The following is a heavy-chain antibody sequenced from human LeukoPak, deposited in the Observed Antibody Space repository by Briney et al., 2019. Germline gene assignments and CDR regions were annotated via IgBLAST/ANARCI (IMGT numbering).Heavy chain of an antibody. CDR2: IYSGGST. D-gene: IGHD4-17*01. J-gene: IGHJ3*02. V-gene: IGHV3-53*01. Sequence: GGSLRLSCAASGFSVSNNYMSWVRQAPGKGLERVSVIYSGGSTYYADSVKGRFTISRENSKNTLYLQMNSLRAEDTAVYYCARSDYGVAFDIWGQGTMVTVSS. CDR1: GFSVSNNY. CDR3: ARSDYGVAFDI.